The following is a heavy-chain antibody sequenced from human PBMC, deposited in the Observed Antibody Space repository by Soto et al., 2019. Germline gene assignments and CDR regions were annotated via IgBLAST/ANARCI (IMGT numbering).Heavy chain of an antibody. CDR2: TFYRSKWYN. CDR3: AREIGTALPFDY. V-gene: IGHV6-1*01. D-gene: IGHD1-7*01. Sequence: SQTLSLTCVISGDSVSSNSAAWNWIRQPPSRGLEWLGRTFYRSKWYNDYAVSVKGRITINPDTSKNQFSLELNSVTPEDTAVYYCAREIGTALPFDYWGQGTLVTVSS. J-gene: IGHJ4*02. CDR1: GDSVSSNSAA.